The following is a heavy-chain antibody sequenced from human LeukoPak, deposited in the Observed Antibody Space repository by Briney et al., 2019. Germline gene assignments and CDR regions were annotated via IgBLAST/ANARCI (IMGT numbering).Heavy chain of an antibody. Sequence: GASVKVSCKASGYTFSSYGISWVRQAPGQGLEWMGWISVYSGNTNYAQRFQGRVTMTTDTPTSTAYMELRSLRSDDTAVYYCARDANGVLGDYWGQGTLVTVSS. D-gene: IGHD2-8*01. CDR2: ISVYSGNT. CDR1: GYTFSSYG. V-gene: IGHV1-18*01. CDR3: ARDANGVLGDY. J-gene: IGHJ4*02.